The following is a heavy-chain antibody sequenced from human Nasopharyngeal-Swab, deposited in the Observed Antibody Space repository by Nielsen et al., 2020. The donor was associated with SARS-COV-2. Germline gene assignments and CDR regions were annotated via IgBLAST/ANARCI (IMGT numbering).Heavy chain of an antibody. CDR1: GASISSYY. D-gene: IGHD1-7*01. J-gene: IGHJ6*02. CDR3: ARNFKHYYYYGMDV. V-gene: IGHV4-59*01. CDR2: IYYSGST. Sequence: SETLSLTCTVSGASISSYYWSWIRQPPGKGLEWIGYIYYSGSTNYNPSLKSRVTISVDTSKNQFSLKLSSVTAADTAVYYCARNFKHYYYYGMDVWGQGTTVTVSS.